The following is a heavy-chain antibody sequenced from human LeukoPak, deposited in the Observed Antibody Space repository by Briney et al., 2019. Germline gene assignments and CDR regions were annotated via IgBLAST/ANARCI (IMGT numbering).Heavy chain of an antibody. CDR1: GFTFNTYA. V-gene: IGHV3-21*01. Sequence: GSLRLSCSASGFTFNTYAMSWVRQAPGKGLEWVSSISSSSSYIYYADSVKGRFTISRDNAKNSLYLQMNSLRAEDTAVYYCARDYYGSGSYHDYWGQGTLVTVSS. D-gene: IGHD3-10*01. J-gene: IGHJ4*02. CDR3: ARDYYGSGSYHDY. CDR2: ISSSSSYI.